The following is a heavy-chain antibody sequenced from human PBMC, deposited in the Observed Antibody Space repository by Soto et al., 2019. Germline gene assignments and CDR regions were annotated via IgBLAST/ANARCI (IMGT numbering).Heavy chain of an antibody. Sequence: PGGSLRLSCAASGFTLSSYAMSWVRQAPGKGLEWVSAISGSGGSTYYADSVKGRFTISRDNSKNTLYLQMNSLRAEDTAVYYCAKDYRDIVVVVAAALQGHDAFDIWGQGTMVTVSS. D-gene: IGHD2-15*01. CDR2: ISGSGGST. J-gene: IGHJ3*02. CDR1: GFTLSSYA. V-gene: IGHV3-23*01. CDR3: AKDYRDIVVVVAAALQGHDAFDI.